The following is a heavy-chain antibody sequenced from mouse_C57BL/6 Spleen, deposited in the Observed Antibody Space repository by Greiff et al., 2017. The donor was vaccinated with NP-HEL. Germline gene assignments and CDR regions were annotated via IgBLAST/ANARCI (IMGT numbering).Heavy chain of an antibody. CDR3: AREGPIFDY. CDR2: ISDGGSYT. CDR1: GFTFSSYA. J-gene: IGHJ2*01. V-gene: IGHV5-4*01. Sequence: EVKLEESGGGLVKPGGSLKLSCAASGFTFSSYAMSWVRQTPEKRLEWVATISDGGSYTYYPDNVKGRFTISRDNAKNNLYLQMSHLKSEDTAMYYCAREGPIFDYWGQGTTLTVSS.